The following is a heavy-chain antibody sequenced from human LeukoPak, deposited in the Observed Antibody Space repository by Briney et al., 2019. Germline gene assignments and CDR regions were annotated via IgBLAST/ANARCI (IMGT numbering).Heavy chain of an antibody. CDR2: IYYSGST. Sequence: SETLSLTCTVSGGSISSYYWSWIRQPPGKGLEWIGYIYYSGSTNYNPSLKSRVSISVDTSKNQFSLKLSSVTAADTAVYYCAGGDIYCSSTSCYQYYFDYWGQGTLVTVSS. D-gene: IGHD2-2*01. J-gene: IGHJ4*02. CDR1: GGSISSYY. V-gene: IGHV4-59*01. CDR3: AGGDIYCSSTSCYQYYFDY.